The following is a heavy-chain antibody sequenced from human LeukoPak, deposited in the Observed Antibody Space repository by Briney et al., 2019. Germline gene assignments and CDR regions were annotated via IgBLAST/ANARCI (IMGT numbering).Heavy chain of an antibody. D-gene: IGHD4-23*01. CDR1: GYTLTELS. CDR2: FDPEDGET. J-gene: IGHJ4*02. CDR3: ARPVTTTVDTYFDY. Sequence: VKVSCKVSGYTLTELSMHWVRQAPGKGLEWMGGFDPEDGETIYAQKFQGRVTMTEDTSTDTAYMELSSLRSDDTAVYYCARPVTTTVDTYFDYWGQGTLVTVSS. V-gene: IGHV1-24*01.